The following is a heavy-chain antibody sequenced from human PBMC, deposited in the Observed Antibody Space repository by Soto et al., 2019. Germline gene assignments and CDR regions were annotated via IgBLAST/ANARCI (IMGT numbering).Heavy chain of an antibody. CDR2: IIPIFGTA. CDR3: AGYSNYYYGMDV. D-gene: IGHD4-4*01. V-gene: IGHV1-69*13. J-gene: IGHJ6*02. CDR1: GGTFSSYA. Sequence: ASVKVSCKASGGTFSSYAISWVRQAPGQGLEWMGGIIPIFGTANYAQKFQGRVTITADESTSTAYMELSSLRSEDTAVYYCAGYSNYYYGMDVWGQGTTVTVSS.